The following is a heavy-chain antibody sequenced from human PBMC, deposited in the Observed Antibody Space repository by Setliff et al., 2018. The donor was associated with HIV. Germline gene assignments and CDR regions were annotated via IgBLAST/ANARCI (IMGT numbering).Heavy chain of an antibody. J-gene: IGHJ6*02. CDR3: ARAGVLEQWLVSSYYYYGMDV. V-gene: IGHV4-61*09. D-gene: IGHD6-19*01. CDR2: IYTSGST. Sequence: SETLSLTCTVSGGSISSGSNYWSWIRQPAGKGLEWIGHIYTSGSTNYNPSLKSRVTISVDTSKNQFSLKLSSVTAADTAVYYCARAGVLEQWLVSSYYYYGMDVWGQGTTVTVSS. CDR1: GGSISSGSNY.